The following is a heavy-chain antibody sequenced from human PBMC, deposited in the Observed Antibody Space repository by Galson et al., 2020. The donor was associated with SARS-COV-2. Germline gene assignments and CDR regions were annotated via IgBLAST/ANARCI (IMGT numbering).Heavy chain of an antibody. CDR1: GFTFSSYG. Sequence: TGGSLRLSCAASGFTFSSYGMHWVRQAPGKGLEWVAVISYDGSNKYYADSVKGRFTISRDNSKNTLYLQMNSLRAEDTAVYYCARDSSGWYLQHWGQGTLVTVSS. V-gene: IGHV3-30*03. CDR2: ISYDGSNK. D-gene: IGHD6-19*01. J-gene: IGHJ1*01. CDR3: ARDSSGWYLQH.